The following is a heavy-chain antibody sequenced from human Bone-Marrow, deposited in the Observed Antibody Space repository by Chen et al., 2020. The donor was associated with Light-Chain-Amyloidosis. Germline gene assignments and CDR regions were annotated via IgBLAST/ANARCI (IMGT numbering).Heavy chain of an antibody. Sequence: QLQLQESGPGLVKPSETLSLTCTVSGGSISSSSYYWGWIRQPPGKGLEWIVSIYYSGSTYYNPSLKSRVTVSVDTSKNQFSLKLSSGTAADTAVYYCASNGDSTGYWGQGTLVTVSS. V-gene: IGHV4-39*01. CDR3: ASNGDSTGY. J-gene: IGHJ4*02. CDR2: IYYSGST. D-gene: IGHD4-17*01. CDR1: GGSISSSSYY.